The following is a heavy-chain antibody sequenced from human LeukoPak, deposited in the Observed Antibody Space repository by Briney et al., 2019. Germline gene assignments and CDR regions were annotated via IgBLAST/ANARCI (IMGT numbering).Heavy chain of an antibody. CDR1: GGTFSSYA. CDR2: IIPIFGTA. Sequence: ASVKVSCKASGGTFSSYAISWVRQAPGQGLEWMGGIIPIFGTANYAQKFQGRVTITADKSTSTAYMELSSLRSEDTAVYYCASGKYSSGWLGYYYYYMDVWGKGTTVTVSS. D-gene: IGHD6-19*01. V-gene: IGHV1-69*06. CDR3: ASGKYSSGWLGYYYYYMDV. J-gene: IGHJ6*03.